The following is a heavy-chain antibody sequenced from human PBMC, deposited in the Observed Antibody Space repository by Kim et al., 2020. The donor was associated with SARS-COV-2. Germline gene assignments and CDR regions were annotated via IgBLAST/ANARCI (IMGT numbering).Heavy chain of an antibody. D-gene: IGHD3-22*01. CDR2: ITWDAGTT. CDR1: GFTFDDYT. J-gene: IGHJ3*02. V-gene: IGHV3-43*01. CDR3: AKDLSSGYYYSDAFDI. Sequence: GGSLRLSCAASGFTFDDYTMHWVRQPPGKGLEWVSLITWDAGTTYSADSVQGRFTISRDNSKNSLYLQMHSLRTEDTALYYCAKDLSSGYYYSDAFDIWG.